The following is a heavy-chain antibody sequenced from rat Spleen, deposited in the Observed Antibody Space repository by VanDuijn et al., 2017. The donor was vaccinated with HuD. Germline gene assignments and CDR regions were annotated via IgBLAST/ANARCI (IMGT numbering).Heavy chain of an antibody. D-gene: IGHD1-9*01. Sequence: EVQLVESGGGLVQPGRSMKLSCAASGFTFSHYDMAWVRQAPKKGLEWVAFISFDGSSTYYRDSVKGRFTISRDNAKSTLYLQMDSLRSEDTATYYCTRVETTGIPTIFPFAYWGQGVMVTVSS. CDR3: TRVETTGIPTIFPFAY. V-gene: IGHV5-7*01. CDR1: GFTFSHYD. J-gene: IGHJ2*01. CDR2: ISFDGSST.